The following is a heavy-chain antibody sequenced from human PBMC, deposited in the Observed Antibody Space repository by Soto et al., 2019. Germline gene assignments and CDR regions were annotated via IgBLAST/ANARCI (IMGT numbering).Heavy chain of an antibody. CDR2: IYWDDDK. D-gene: IGHD6-13*01. CDR1: GFSLSTRGVG. J-gene: IGHJ4*02. CDR3: AHIGVSSWDDF. Sequence: QITLKESGPTLVKPTQTLTLTCTFSGFSLSTRGVGVGWIRQPPGKALEWLALIYWDDDKRYSLSLKTRITXPXXTSKRQFVLTLTNMDPVDTATHSCAHIGVSSWDDFWGQGTLVTVSS. V-gene: IGHV2-5*02.